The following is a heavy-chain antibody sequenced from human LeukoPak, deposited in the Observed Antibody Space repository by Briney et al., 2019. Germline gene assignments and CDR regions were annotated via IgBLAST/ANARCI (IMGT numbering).Heavy chain of an antibody. D-gene: IGHD1-26*01. CDR2: INPSGGST. Sequence: ASVKVSCKASGYTFTSYYMHWVRQAPGQGLEWMGIINPSGGSTSYAQKFQGRVTMTRNTSISTAYMELSSLRSEDAAVYYCARGLGGSRHMELLNYWGQGTLVTVSS. V-gene: IGHV1-46*01. CDR1: GYTFTSYY. J-gene: IGHJ4*02. CDR3: ARGLGGSRHMELLNY.